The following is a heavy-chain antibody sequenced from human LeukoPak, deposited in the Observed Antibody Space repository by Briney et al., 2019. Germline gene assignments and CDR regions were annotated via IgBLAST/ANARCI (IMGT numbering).Heavy chain of an antibody. Sequence: ASVKVSCKASGGTFSSYAISWVRQAPGQGLEWMGGIIPIFGTASYAQKFQGRVTITTDESTCTAYMELSSLRSEDTAVYYCARTPYYDILTASSYYYYYYMDVWGKRTTVTVSS. CDR3: ARTPYYDILTASSYYYYYYMDV. D-gene: IGHD3-9*01. V-gene: IGHV1-69*05. CDR2: IIPIFGTA. J-gene: IGHJ6*03. CDR1: GGTFSSYA.